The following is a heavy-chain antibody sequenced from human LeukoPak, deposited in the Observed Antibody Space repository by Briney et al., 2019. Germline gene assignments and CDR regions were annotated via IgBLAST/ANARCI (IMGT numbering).Heavy chain of an antibody. CDR3: ARDTDYDFWSGSTDY. V-gene: IGHV1-2*06. D-gene: IGHD3-3*01. CDR2: INPNSGGT. Sequence: ASVKVSCKASGYTFTGYYMHWVRQAPGQGLEWMGRINPNSGGTNYAQKLQGRVTMTTDTSTSTAYMELRSLRSDDTAVYYCARDTDYDFWSGSTDYWGQGTLVTVSS. CDR1: GYTFTGYY. J-gene: IGHJ4*02.